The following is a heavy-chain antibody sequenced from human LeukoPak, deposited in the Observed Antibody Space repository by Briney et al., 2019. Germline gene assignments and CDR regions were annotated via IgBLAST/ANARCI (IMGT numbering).Heavy chain of an antibody. V-gene: IGHV3-23*01. J-gene: IGHJ4*02. CDR3: AKDRVFILTHYQDY. CDR1: GFTFSSYA. CDR2: ISGSGGSP. Sequence: GVSLRLSCAASGFTFSSYAMSWVRQAPGKGLEWVSGISGSGGSPNSADSVKGRFAISRDNSKNTLYLQMSSLRAEDTAVYYCAKDRVFILTHYQDYWGQGTLVTVS. D-gene: IGHD3-9*01.